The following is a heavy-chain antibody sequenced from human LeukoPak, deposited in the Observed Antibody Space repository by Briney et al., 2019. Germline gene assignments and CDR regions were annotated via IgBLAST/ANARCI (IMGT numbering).Heavy chain of an antibody. CDR1: GYTFTDYY. V-gene: IGHV1-2*04. J-gene: IGHJ4*02. CDR2: INPNSGGT. Sequence: ASVKVSCKASGYTFTDYYMHWVRQAPGQGLEWMGWINPNSGGTNYAQKLQGWVTMTRDTSISIVYMELSRLTSDDTAVYYCARDGGFDYWGQGTLVTVSS. D-gene: IGHD3-10*01. CDR3: ARDGGFDY.